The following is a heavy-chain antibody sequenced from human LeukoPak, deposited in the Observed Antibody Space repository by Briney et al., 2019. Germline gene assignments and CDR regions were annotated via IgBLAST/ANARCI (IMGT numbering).Heavy chain of an antibody. D-gene: IGHD6-6*01. V-gene: IGHV4-39*07. J-gene: IGHJ5*02. Sequence: SETLSLTCSVSGGSISINSYYWGWIRQPPGKGLEWIGSIYYSGSTYYNPSLKSRVTISVDTSKNQFSLKLSSVTAADTAVYYCARGVKYSSSAVFSLPYTTWGQGTLVTVSS. CDR1: GGSISINSYY. CDR3: ARGVKYSSSAVFSLPYTT. CDR2: IYYSGST.